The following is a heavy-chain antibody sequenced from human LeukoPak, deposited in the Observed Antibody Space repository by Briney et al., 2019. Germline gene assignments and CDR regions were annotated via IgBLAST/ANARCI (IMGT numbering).Heavy chain of an antibody. CDR2: ISGSGGST. D-gene: IGHD3-3*01. J-gene: IGHJ6*03. CDR1: GFTFSSYA. Sequence: GGSLRLSCAASGFTFSSYAMSWVRQAPGKGLEWVSAISGSGGSTYYADSVKGRFTISRDNSKNTLYLQMNSLRAEDTAVYYXXXXXXSDFWSNRNYYXYMXVXXKG. V-gene: IGHV3-23*01. CDR3: XXXXXSDFWSNRNYYXYMXV.